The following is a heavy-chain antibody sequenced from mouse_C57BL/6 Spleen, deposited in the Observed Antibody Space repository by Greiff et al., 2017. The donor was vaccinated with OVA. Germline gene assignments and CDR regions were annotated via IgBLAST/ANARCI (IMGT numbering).Heavy chain of an antibody. CDR2: ISSGGSYT. Sequence: VQLQQSGGDLVKPGGSLKLSCAASGFTFSSYGMSWVRQTPDKRLEWVATISSGGSYTYYPDSVKGRFTISRDNAKNTLYLQMSSLKSEDTAMYYCARRGYYGSSSYWYFDVWGTGTTVTVSS. D-gene: IGHD1-1*01. CDR1: GFTFSSYG. V-gene: IGHV5-6*01. J-gene: IGHJ1*03. CDR3: ARRGYYGSSSYWYFDV.